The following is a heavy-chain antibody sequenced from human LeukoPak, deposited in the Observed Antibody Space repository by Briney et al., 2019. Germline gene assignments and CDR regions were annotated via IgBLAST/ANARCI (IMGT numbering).Heavy chain of an antibody. J-gene: IGHJ5*02. CDR2: ISHTGST. V-gene: IGHV4-38-2*02. CDR3: ARTYINFSNYFDP. Sequence: SETLSLTCTVSGYSISNGYNWGWVRQPPGKGLECIGSISHTGSTYYNPSLESRVTISLDTSNNQFSLELSSVTAADTTVYYCARTYINFSNYFDPWGQGSLVTVSS. CDR1: GYSISNGYN. D-gene: IGHD4-11*01.